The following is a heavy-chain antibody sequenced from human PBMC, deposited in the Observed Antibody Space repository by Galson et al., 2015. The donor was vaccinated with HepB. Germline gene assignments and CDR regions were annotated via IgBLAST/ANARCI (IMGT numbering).Heavy chain of an antibody. J-gene: IGHJ5*02. CDR3: ARDTTIGYYYDSSGYELENWFDP. V-gene: IGHV1-2*02. D-gene: IGHD3-22*01. CDR2: INPNSGGT. Sequence: SVKVSCKASGSTFTGYYMHWVRQAPGQGLEWMGWINPNSGGTNYAQKFQGRVTMTRDTSISTAYMELSRLRSDDTAVYYCARDTTIGYYYDSSGYELENWFDPWGQGTLVTVSS. CDR1: GSTFTGYY.